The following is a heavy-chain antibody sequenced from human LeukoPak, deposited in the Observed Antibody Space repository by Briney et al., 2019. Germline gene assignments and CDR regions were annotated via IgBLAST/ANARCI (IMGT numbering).Heavy chain of an antibody. J-gene: IGHJ6*02. V-gene: IGHV5-10-1*01. CDR2: IDPSDSYT. Sequence: GASVKLSCKGSGYSFTSYWISWVRQMPGKGLEWMGRIDPSDSYTNYSPSFQGHVTISADKSISTAYLQWSSLKASDTAMYYCARRENYYYGMDVWGQGTTVTVSS. CDR3: ARRENYYYGMDV. D-gene: IGHD1-26*01. CDR1: GYSFTSYW.